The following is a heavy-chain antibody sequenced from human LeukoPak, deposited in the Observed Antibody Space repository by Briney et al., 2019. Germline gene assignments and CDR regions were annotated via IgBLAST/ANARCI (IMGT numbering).Heavy chain of an antibody. V-gene: IGHV4-61*02. CDR3: ARAAVGDSSGYYYGYYYYYYMDV. CDR2: IYTSGST. CDR1: GGSISSGSYY. Sequence: SETLSLTCTVSGGSISSGSYYWSWIRQPAGKGLEWIGRIYTSGSTNYNPSLKSRVTISVDTSKNQFSLKLSSVTAADTAVYYCARAAVGDSSGYYYGYYYYYYMDVWGKGTTVTVSS. J-gene: IGHJ6*03. D-gene: IGHD3-22*01.